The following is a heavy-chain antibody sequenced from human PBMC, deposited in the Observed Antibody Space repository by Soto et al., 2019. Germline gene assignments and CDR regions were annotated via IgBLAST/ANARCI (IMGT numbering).Heavy chain of an antibody. CDR1: GYTFTSYG. J-gene: IGHJ4*02. CDR2: ISAYDGNT. D-gene: IGHD6-19*01. V-gene: IGHV1-18*01. Sequence: QVQLVQSGAEVKKPGASVKVSCKASGYTFTSYGLSWVRQAPGQGLEWMGWISAYDGNTNSAQKLQGRVTMTTDTSTSTADMELRSLRSDDTAVYYCARDLAVGLVDYWGQGTLVTVSS. CDR3: ARDLAVGLVDY.